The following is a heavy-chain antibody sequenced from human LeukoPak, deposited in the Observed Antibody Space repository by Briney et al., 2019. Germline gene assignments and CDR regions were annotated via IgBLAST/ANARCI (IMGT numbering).Heavy chain of an antibody. Sequence: GGSLRLSCAASGFTFSSYAMHWVRQAPGKGLEWVAVISYDGSNKYYADSVKGRFTISRDNSKNTLYLQMNSLRAEDTAVYYCAKELTYYYDSSGNFDYWGQGTLVTVSS. CDR3: AKELTYYYDSSGNFDY. CDR2: ISYDGSNK. CDR1: GFTFSSYA. J-gene: IGHJ4*02. V-gene: IGHV3-30*04. D-gene: IGHD3-22*01.